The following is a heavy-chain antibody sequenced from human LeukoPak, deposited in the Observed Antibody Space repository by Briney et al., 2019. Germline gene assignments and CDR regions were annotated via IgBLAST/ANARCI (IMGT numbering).Heavy chain of an antibody. CDR2: IYHTGTT. J-gene: IGHJ4*02. CDR1: GYSISSGYY. V-gene: IGHV4-38-2*02. D-gene: IGHD3-10*01. Sequence: PSETLSLTCAVSGYSISSGYYWGWLRQPPGKGLEWIASIYHTGTTYYHPSLKSRVTISLDTSKNQFSLKLSSVTAADTAVYYCGRDLGGSGSYYYEWGQGTLVTVSS. CDR3: GRDLGGSGSYYYE.